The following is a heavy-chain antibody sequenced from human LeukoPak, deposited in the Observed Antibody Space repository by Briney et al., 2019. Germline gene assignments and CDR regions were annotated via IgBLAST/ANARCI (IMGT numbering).Heavy chain of an antibody. CDR3: ARCEVDYYYMDV. CDR1: GYSISSGYY. Sequence: SETLSLTCTVSGYSISSGYYWSWIRQPPGKGLEWIGYIYTSGSTNYNPSLKSRVTISVDTSKNQFSLKLSSVTAADTAVYYCARCEVDYYYMDVWGKGTTVTVSS. CDR2: IYTSGST. V-gene: IGHV4-4*09. D-gene: IGHD2-2*01. J-gene: IGHJ6*03.